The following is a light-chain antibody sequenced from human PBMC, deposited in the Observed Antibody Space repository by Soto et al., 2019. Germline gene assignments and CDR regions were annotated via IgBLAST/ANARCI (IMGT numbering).Light chain of an antibody. CDR3: AAWDDSLNGSVV. J-gene: IGLJ2*01. V-gene: IGLV1-44*01. CDR2: NNN. Sequence: QSVLTQPPSASGTPGQRVTLSCSGSSSSIGSNPVNWYQQFPGTAPKLLIYNNNQRPSGVPDRFSGSKSGTSASLAISGLQSEDEADYFCAAWDDSLNGSVVFGGGTKLTVL. CDR1: SSSIGSNP.